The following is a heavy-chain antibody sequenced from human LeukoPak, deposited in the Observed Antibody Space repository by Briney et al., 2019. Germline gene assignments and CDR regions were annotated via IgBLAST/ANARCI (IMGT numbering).Heavy chain of an antibody. V-gene: IGHV3-20*04. D-gene: IGHD3-10*01. Sequence: GGSLRLSCAASGFTFDDYGMSWVRQAPGKGLQWVSGINWNGGNTGYADSVKGRFTISRDNAKNSLYLQMNSLRAEDTALYYCARSVYGSGRENGSFDYWGQGTLVTVSS. J-gene: IGHJ4*02. CDR1: GFTFDDYG. CDR3: ARSVYGSGRENGSFDY. CDR2: INWNGGNT.